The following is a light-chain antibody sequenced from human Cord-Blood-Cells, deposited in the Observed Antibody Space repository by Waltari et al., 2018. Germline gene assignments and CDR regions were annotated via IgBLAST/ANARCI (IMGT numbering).Light chain of an antibody. V-gene: IGKV4-1*01. J-gene: IGKJ2*03. CDR3: QQYYSTPYS. Sequence: DIVMTQSPDTLAASLGERATINCKSSQSVLYSSNTKNYLAWYQQKPGQAPKLLIDWASTRESGVPDRFSGSGSGTDFTLTISSLQAEDVAVYYGQQYYSTPYSFGQGTKLEIK. CDR2: WAS. CDR1: QSVLYSSNTKNY.